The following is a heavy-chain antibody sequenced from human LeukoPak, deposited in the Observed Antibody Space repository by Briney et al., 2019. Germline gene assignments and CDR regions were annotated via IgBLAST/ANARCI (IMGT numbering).Heavy chain of an antibody. Sequence: ASVKVSCKASGYTFTSYGISWVRQAPGQGLERMGWISAYNGNTNYAQKLQGRVTMTTDTSTSTAYMELRSLRSDDTAVYYCARDLGYDYVWGSYRLYFDYWGQGTLVTVSS. V-gene: IGHV1-18*01. J-gene: IGHJ4*02. CDR3: ARDLGYDYVWGSYRLYFDY. D-gene: IGHD3-16*02. CDR2: ISAYNGNT. CDR1: GYTFTSYG.